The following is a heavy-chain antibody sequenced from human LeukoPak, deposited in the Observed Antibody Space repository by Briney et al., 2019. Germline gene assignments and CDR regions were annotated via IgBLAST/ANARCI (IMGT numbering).Heavy chain of an antibody. V-gene: IGHV4-4*07. CDR2: IYTSGST. CDR1: GGSISSYY. D-gene: IGHD3-10*01. J-gene: IGHJ4*02. CDR3: ARGRNYYGSGSYHY. Sequence: PSETLSLTCTVSGGSISSYYWSWIRQPAGKGLEWIGRIYTSGSTNYNPSLKSRVTMSVDTSKNQFSLKLSSVTAADTAVYYCARGRNYYGSGSYHYWGQGTLVTVSS.